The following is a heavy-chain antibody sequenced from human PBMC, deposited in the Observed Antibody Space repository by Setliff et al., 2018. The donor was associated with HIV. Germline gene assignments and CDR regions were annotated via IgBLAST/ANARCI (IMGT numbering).Heavy chain of an antibody. J-gene: IGHJ4*02. CDR3: ERGSSPVDYFDY. Sequence: ASVKVSCKATGYTFSNFGISWVRQAPGQGLEWMGWISVYNDNTKYAQKFRGRVTMTTDTSTSTAYMDLRSLRSDDTAVYYCERGSSPVDYFDYWGLGTLVTVSS. V-gene: IGHV1-18*01. CDR2: ISVYNDNT. CDR1: GYTFSNFG.